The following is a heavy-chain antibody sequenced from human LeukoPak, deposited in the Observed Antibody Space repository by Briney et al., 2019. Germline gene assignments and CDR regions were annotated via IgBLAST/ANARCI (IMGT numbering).Heavy chain of an antibody. CDR2: IYHSGST. CDR3: ARDHFDY. CDR1: GGSISSSNYY. V-gene: IGHV4-39*07. Sequence: SETLSLTCTVSGGSISSSNYYWGWIRQPPGKGLEWIGSIYHSGSTYYNPSLKSRVTISVDTSKNQFSLKLSSVTAADTAVYYCARDHFDYWGQGTLVTVSS. J-gene: IGHJ4*02.